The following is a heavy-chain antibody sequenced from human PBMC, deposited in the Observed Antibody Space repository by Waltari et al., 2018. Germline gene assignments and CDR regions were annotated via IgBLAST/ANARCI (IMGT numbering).Heavy chain of an antibody. J-gene: IGHJ4*02. Sequence: QVQLQESGPGLVKPSQTLSLTCTVSGGSISSGGYYWSWIRQHPGKGLEWIGYIYYSGSTYYNPSLKSRVTISVDTSKNQFSLKLSSVTAADTAVYYCARSIVVVPAAIRRSYYFDYWGQGTLVTVSS. D-gene: IGHD2-2*02. CDR2: IYYSGST. CDR3: ARSIVVVPAAIRRSYYFDY. V-gene: IGHV4-31*03. CDR1: GGSISSGGYY.